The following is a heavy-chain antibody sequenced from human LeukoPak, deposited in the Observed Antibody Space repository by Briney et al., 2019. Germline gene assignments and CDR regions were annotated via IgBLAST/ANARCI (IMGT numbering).Heavy chain of an antibody. CDR3: ARDLPQSSYYYDSSGYQSPFIY. CDR1: GFTFSSYA. Sequence: GGSLRLSCAASGFTFSSYAMHWVRQAPGKGLEWVAVISYDGSNKYYADCVKGRFTISRDNSKKKVYVQMNRQRGEETAVYYCARDLPQSSYYYDSSGYQSPFIYWGQGTLVTVSS. J-gene: IGHJ4*02. V-gene: IGHV3-30*04. CDR2: ISYDGSNK. D-gene: IGHD3-22*01.